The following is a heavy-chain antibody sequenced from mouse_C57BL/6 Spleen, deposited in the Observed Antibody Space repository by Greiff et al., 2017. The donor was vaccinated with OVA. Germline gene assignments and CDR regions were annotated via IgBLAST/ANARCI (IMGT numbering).Heavy chain of an antibody. Sequence: VQLQQSGAELVRPGASVTLSCKASGYTFTDYEMHWVKQTPVHGLEWIGAIDPETGGTAYNQKFKGKAILTADKSSSTAYMELRSLTSEDSAVYYCTRSGWPLGSFDYWGQVTTLTVSS. CDR3: TRSGWPLGSFDY. V-gene: IGHV1-15*01. CDR2: IDPETGGT. CDR1: GYTFTDYE. D-gene: IGHD1-2*01. J-gene: IGHJ2*01.